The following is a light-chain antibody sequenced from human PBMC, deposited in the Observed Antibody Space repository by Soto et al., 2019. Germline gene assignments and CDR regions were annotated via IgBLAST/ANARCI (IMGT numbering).Light chain of an antibody. V-gene: IGKV1-12*01. CDR2: AAS. CDR1: QGVRRC. Sequence: DIQMTQSPASLSSSVGDRVTITCRASQGVRRCLAWYQQKPGQAPKLLIYAASSLPIGVPSRFSGSGSGTEFTLTITSLQPEDFATYYCQQDKSFPITFGQGTRLEIK. J-gene: IGKJ5*01. CDR3: QQDKSFPIT.